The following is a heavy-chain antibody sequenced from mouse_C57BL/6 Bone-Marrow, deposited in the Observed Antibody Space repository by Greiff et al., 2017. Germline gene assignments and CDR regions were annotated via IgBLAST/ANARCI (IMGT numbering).Heavy chain of an antibody. CDR1: GFTFSSYG. V-gene: IGHV5-6*01. J-gene: IGHJ4*01. Sequence: VQLKESGGDLVKPGGSLKLSCAASGFTFSSYGMSWVRQTPDKRLEWVATISSGGSYTYYPDSVKGRFPISRDNAKKTLYLQMSSLKSEDTAMYYCARLTTVVDAMDYWGQGTSVTVSS. CDR2: ISSGGSYT. D-gene: IGHD1-1*01. CDR3: ARLTTVVDAMDY.